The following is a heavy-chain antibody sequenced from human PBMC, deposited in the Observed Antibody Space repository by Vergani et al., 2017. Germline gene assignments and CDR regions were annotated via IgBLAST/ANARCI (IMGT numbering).Heavy chain of an antibody. CDR3: ANQYYYDSSGYSFDY. D-gene: IGHD3-22*01. Sequence: VQLLESGGGLVQPGGSLRLSCAASGFTFSSYGMHWVRQAPGKGLEWVAVISYDGSNKYYADSVKGRFTISRDNSKNTLYLQMNSLRAEDTAVYYCANQYYYDSSGYSFDYWGQGTLVTVSS. V-gene: IGHV3-30*18. CDR1: GFTFSSYG. J-gene: IGHJ4*02. CDR2: ISYDGSNK.